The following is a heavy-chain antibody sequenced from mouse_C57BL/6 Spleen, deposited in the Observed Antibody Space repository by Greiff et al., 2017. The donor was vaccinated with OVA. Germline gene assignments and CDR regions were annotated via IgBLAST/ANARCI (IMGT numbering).Heavy chain of an antibody. D-gene: IGHD2-1*01. CDR3: ARSTMAPYYFDY. CDR2: IDPSNSYT. CDR1: GYTFTSYW. J-gene: IGHJ2*01. V-gene: IGHV1-50*01. Sequence: QVQLQQPVAELVKPGASVKLSCKASGYTFTSYWMQWVKQRPGQGLEWIGEIDPSNSYTNYNQKFKGKATLTVDTSSSTAYMQLSSLTSEDSAVYYCARSTMAPYYFDYWGQGTTLTVSS.